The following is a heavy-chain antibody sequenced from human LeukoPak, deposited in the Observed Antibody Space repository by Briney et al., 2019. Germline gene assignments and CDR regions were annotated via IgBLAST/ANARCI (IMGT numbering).Heavy chain of an antibody. D-gene: IGHD3-22*01. CDR1: GSTFSSYS. V-gene: IGHV3-21*01. Sequence: TGGSWRLSGAASGSTFSSYSMNWVGQAPGKGREWASSISSSSSYIYYADSVKGRLTISRDNAKNSLYLQMNSLRAEDTAVYYCARFGSGYYQFDYWGQGTLVTVSS. CDR2: ISSSSSYI. J-gene: IGHJ4*02. CDR3: ARFGSGYYQFDY.